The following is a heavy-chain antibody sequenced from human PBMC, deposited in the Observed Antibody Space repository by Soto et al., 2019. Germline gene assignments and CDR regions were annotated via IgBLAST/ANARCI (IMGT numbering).Heavy chain of an antibody. D-gene: IGHD3-9*01. CDR3: ASNDRYYDILTGYYTPPTFDY. CDR2: IYYSGST. CDR1: GGSIGSGDYY. Sequence: QVQLQESGPGLVKPSQTLSLTCTVSGGSIGSGDYYWSWIRQPPGKGLEWIGYIYYSGSTYYNPSLKSRVTISVDTSKNQFSLKLSSVTAADTAVYYCASNDRYYDILTGYYTPPTFDYWGQGTLVTVSS. V-gene: IGHV4-30-4*01. J-gene: IGHJ4*02.